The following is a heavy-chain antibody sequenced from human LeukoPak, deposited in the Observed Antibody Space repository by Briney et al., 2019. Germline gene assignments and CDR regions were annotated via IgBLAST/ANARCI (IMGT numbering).Heavy chain of an antibody. D-gene: IGHD6-19*01. CDR1: GFTFDNYA. Sequence: GGSLRLSCAASGFTFDNYAMHWVRQAPGKGLEWLSIISWNSGYIGYADSVKGRFTIARDNAKKSLDLQMNSLRAEDTAFYYCAKVRGTYSSGYFFDYWGQGTLVTVSS. J-gene: IGHJ4*02. CDR3: AKVRGTYSSGYFFDY. CDR2: ISWNSGYI. V-gene: IGHV3-9*01.